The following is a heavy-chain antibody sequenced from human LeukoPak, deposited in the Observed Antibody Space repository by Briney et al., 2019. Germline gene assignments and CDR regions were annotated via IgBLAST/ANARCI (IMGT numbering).Heavy chain of an antibody. Sequence: GGPLRLSCSASGFTFPNAWMTWVRQAPGKGLEWVGLIKSKTDGGTAHYAAPVKGRFTISRDDSKDTLYLQMHSLKTEDTALYYCTTGLVRYFDRVRDYWGQGTLVTVSS. J-gene: IGHJ4*02. CDR1: GFTFPNAW. CDR2: IKSKTDGGTA. CDR3: TTGLVRYFDRVRDY. V-gene: IGHV3-15*01. D-gene: IGHD3-9*01.